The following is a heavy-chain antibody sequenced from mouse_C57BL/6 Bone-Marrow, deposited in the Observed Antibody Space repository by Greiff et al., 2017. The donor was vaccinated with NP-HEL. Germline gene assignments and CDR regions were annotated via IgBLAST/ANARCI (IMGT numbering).Heavy chain of an antibody. D-gene: IGHD1-1*01. CDR3: ASSYYGSTLDY. CDR2: ISNGGGST. V-gene: IGHV5-12*01. CDR1: GFTFSDYY. J-gene: IGHJ2*01. Sequence: EVQVVESGGGLVQPGGSLKLSCAASGFTFSDYYMYWVRQTPEKRLEWVAYISNGGGSTYYPDTVKGRFTISRDNAKNTLYLQMSRLKSEDTAMYYCASSYYGSTLDYWGQGTTLTVSS.